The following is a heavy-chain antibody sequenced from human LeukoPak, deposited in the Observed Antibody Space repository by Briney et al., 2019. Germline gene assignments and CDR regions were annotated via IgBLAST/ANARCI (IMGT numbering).Heavy chain of an antibody. CDR3: ARLRHGYCSSTSCYRDAFDI. J-gene: IGHJ3*02. D-gene: IGHD2-2*01. Sequence: PETLSLTCVVFRYSISTGYSGGWIRQPPGKGLEWVASICQSGSTYYNPFLKSRVTISVDTSKNQFSLKLSSVTAADTAVYYCARLRHGYCSSTSCYRDAFDIWGQGTMVTVSS. CDR2: ICQSGST. CDR1: RYSISTGYS. V-gene: IGHV4-38-2*01.